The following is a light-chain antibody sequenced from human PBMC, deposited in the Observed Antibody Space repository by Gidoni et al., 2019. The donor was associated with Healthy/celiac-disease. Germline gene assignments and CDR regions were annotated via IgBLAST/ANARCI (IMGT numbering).Light chain of an antibody. CDR2: GAS. V-gene: IGKV3-20*01. Sequence: VLTQSPGTLSLSPGERATLSCRASQRVSSSYLAWYQQKPVQAPRLLIYGASSRATGIPDRFSGCGSGTDFTLTISRLEPKDFAVYYCQQYGSSPKTFGQGTKLEIK. J-gene: IGKJ2*01. CDR1: QRVSSSY. CDR3: QQYGSSPKT.